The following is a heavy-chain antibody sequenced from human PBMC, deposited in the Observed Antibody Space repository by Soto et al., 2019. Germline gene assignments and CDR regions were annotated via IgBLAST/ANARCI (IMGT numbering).Heavy chain of an antibody. CDR3: ARGRYGEY. J-gene: IGHJ4*02. CDR2: ISAHNGNT. CDR1: GYAFTTYG. V-gene: IGHV1-18*01. Sequence: QVHLVQSGAEVKKPVASVKVSCQGSGYAFTTYGITWVRQAPGQGLEWMGWISAHNGNTNYAQKLQGRVTVTRDTSTSTAYMELRSLRYDDTAVYYCARGRYGEYWGQGALVTVS. D-gene: IGHD3-10*01.